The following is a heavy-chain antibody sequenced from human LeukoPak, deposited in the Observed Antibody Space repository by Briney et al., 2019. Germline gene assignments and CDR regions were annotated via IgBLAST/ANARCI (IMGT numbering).Heavy chain of an antibody. V-gene: IGHV1-2*02. CDR1: GYTFTRYY. CDR3: ARGSYWFDA. CDR2: INPNSGGA. D-gene: IGHD6-13*01. Sequence: ASVKVSCKASGYTFTRYYMHWVRQAPGQGLEWMGWINPNSGGAKIAQKFQARVTMTRDTSISTAYMELSRLTSDDTAVYYCARGSYWFDAWGQGTLVTVSS. J-gene: IGHJ5*02.